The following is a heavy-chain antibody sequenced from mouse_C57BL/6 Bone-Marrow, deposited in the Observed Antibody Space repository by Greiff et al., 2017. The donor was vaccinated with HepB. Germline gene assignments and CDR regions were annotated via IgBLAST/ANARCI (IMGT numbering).Heavy chain of an antibody. D-gene: IGHD1-1*01. CDR2: IYPRSGNT. CDR1: GYTFTSYG. CDR3: ARGYYGARFAY. V-gene: IGHV1-81*01. Sequence: VQLQQSGAELARPGASVKLSCKASGYTFTSYGISWVKQRTGQGLEWIGEIYPRSGNTYYNEKFKGKATLTADKSSSTVYMGLRSLTSEDSAVYFGARGYYGARFAYWGQGTLVTVSA. J-gene: IGHJ3*01.